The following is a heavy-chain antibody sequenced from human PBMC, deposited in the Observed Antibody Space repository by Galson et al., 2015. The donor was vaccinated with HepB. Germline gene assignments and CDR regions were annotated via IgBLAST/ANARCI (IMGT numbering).Heavy chain of an antibody. J-gene: IGHJ4*02. CDR2: ISAGGTST. CDR1: GFTFSNYA. V-gene: IGHV3-23*01. D-gene: IGHD3-10*01. CDR3: ATYYYRSASRLFDY. Sequence: SLRLSCAASGFTFSNYAMTWVRQAPGKGLEWVATISAGGTSTSHADSVKGRFTISRDSSTNTLYLQMNSLRAEDTAVYFCATYYYRSASRLFDYWGQGTLVTVSS.